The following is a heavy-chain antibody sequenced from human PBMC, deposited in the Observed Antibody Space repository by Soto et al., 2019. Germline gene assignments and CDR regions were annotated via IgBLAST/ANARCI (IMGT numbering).Heavy chain of an antibody. CDR1: GGTFNKYA. CDR2: IIPLFGTA. V-gene: IGHV1-69*13. D-gene: IGHD3-22*01. J-gene: IGHJ4*02. Sequence: SVKVSCKASGGTFNKYAIDWVRQAPGQGLEWMGGIIPLFGTANYAQKFQGRVTITADEATSTAYMELSSLRSEDTAVYYCARQFDYDTSGYYYAYWGQGTLVTVS. CDR3: ARQFDYDTSGYYYAY.